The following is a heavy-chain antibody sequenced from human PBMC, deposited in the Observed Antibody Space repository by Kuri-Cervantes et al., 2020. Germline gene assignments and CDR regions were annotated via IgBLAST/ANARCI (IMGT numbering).Heavy chain of an antibody. V-gene: IGHV3-21*01. CDR1: GFTFSSYS. Sequence: GESLKISCAASGFTFSSYSMNWVRQAPGKGLEWVSSISSSSSYIYYADSVKGRFTISRDNAKNSLYLQMNSLRAEDTAVYYCARETVLRAARAFDIWGQGIMVTVSS. D-gene: IGHD4-11*01. CDR3: ARETVLRAARAFDI. J-gene: IGHJ3*02. CDR2: ISSSSSYI.